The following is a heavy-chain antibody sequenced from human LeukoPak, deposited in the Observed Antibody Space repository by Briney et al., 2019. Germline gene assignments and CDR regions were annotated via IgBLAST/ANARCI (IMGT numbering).Heavy chain of an antibody. D-gene: IGHD2-15*01. J-gene: IGHJ4*02. CDR1: GGSFSGYY. V-gene: IGHV4-34*01. Sequence: SETLSLTCAVYGGSFSGYYWSWIRQPPGKGLEWIGEINHSGSTNYNPSLKSRVTISVDTSKNQFSLKLSSVTAADTAVYYCAREEPDIVVCWGQGTLVTVSS. CDR3: AREEPDIVVC. CDR2: INHSGST.